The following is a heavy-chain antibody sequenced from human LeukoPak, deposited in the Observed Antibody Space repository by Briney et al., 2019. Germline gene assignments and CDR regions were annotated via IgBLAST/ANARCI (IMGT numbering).Heavy chain of an antibody. CDR1: GDSINSLDL. J-gene: IGHJ5*02. V-gene: IGHV4-4*02. CDR2: MYLSGTT. Sequence: PSETLSLTCTVSGDSINSLDLWSWVRQPPGKGLEWIGEMYLSGTTHSNPSVKSRVTISIDKSKNQFFLNLSSVTAADTAVYYCARIVVVAATLWFDPWGQGTLVTVSS. D-gene: IGHD2-15*01. CDR3: ARIVVVAATLWFDP.